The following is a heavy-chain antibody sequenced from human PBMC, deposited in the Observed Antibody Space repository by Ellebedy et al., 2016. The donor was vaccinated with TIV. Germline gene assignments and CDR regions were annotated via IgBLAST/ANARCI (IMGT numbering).Heavy chain of an antibody. D-gene: IGHD2-2*01. V-gene: IGHV3-30*18. CDR2: ISYDGTNK. Sequence: GESLKISCAASGFTFSSYGIHWVRQAPGKGLEWVAVISYDGTNKYYADSVKGRFTISRDNSKNTLYLQMNSLRAEDTAVYYCAKGESEHGSTVNFDYWGQGTLVTVSS. CDR1: GFTFSSYG. J-gene: IGHJ4*02. CDR3: AKGESEHGSTVNFDY.